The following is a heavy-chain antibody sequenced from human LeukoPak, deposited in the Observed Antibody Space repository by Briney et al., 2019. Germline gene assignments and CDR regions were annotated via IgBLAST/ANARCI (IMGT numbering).Heavy chain of an antibody. D-gene: IGHD1-26*01. J-gene: IGHJ4*02. CDR3: ARDGGDLLRVDY. V-gene: IGHV1-18*01. Sequence: GASVKVSCKASGYTFSSFGFMWVRQAPGQGLDWMGWISVYNGDTRYAQKFQGRVTMTTDTSTSTAYMELRSLTSDDTAVNYCARDGGDLLRVDYWGQGTQVTVSS. CDR1: GYTFSSFG. CDR2: ISVYNGDT.